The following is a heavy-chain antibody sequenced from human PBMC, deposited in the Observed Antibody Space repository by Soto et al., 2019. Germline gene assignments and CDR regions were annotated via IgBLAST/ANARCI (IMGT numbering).Heavy chain of an antibody. CDR2: IIPILGIA. CDR1: GGTFSSYT. V-gene: IGHV1-69*08. CDR3: ARDEYGDYASLAFDI. Sequence: QVQLVQSGAEVKKPGSSVKVSCKASGGTFSSYTISWGRQAPGQGREWMGRIIPILGIANYAQKFQGRVTITADKSTSTAYMELSSLRSEDTAVYYCARDEYGDYASLAFDIWGQGTMVTVSS. J-gene: IGHJ3*02. D-gene: IGHD4-17*01.